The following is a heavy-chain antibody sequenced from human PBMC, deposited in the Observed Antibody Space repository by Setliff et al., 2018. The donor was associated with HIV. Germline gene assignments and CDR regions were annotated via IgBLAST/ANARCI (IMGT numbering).Heavy chain of an antibody. CDR1: GGTFNTYP. CDR3: AREKSPVLEYFDWLKPRHVFDV. D-gene: IGHD3-9*01. CDR2: IAPNLRMP. Sequence: RASVKVSCKTSGGTFNTYPIAWVRQAPGQGLEWMGGIAPNLRMPNYIQKFKGRLTITADESTSTVYMELTNLRSEDTAMYYCAREKSPVLEYFDWLKPRHVFDVWGQGTVVTVS. J-gene: IGHJ3*01. V-gene: IGHV1-69*10.